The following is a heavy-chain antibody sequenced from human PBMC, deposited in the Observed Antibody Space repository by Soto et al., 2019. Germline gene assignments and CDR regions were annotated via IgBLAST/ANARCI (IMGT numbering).Heavy chain of an antibody. CDR2: ISGSGGST. Sequence: GGSLRLSCAASGFTFSSYAMSWVRQAPGKGLEWVSAISGSGGSTYYADSVKGRFTISRDNSKNTLYLQMNSLRAEDTAVYYCAKDPGYCSGGSCYYIDYWGQGTLVTVSS. CDR1: GFTFSSYA. J-gene: IGHJ4*02. V-gene: IGHV3-23*01. CDR3: AKDPGYCSGGSCYYIDY. D-gene: IGHD2-15*01.